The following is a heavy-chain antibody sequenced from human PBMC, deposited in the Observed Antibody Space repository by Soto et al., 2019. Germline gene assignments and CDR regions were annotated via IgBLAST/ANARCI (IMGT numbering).Heavy chain of an antibody. CDR1: GYNFTSYG. D-gene: IGHD2-2*01. V-gene: IGHV1-18*01. CDR3: ARRSTSWMYYYMDV. CDR2: ISAYNGNT. Sequence: QVQLVQSGAEVKKPGASVKVSCKASGYNFTSYGISWVRQAPGQGLEWMGWISAYNGNTNYAQKVQGRVTMTTDASTSTAYMELRSLRSDDTAVYYCARRSTSWMYYYMDVWGKGTTVTVSS. J-gene: IGHJ6*03.